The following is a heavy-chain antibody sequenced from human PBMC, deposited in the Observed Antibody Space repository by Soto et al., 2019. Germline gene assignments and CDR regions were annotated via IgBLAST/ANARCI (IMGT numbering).Heavy chain of an antibody. CDR1: GFSLSTSGVG. J-gene: IGHJ4*02. Sequence: QITLEESGPPRVKPTQTLTLTCIFSGFSLSTSGVGVGWIRQPPGKALEWLAFIYWDDDKRYNPSLRSRLTITKYPSRHRVALTMSNIDPVDTATYFCAQRSSLHGNWDGGDFDSWCKGALVTVSS. CDR2: IYWDDDK. V-gene: IGHV2-5*02. D-gene: IGHD1-1*01. CDR3: AQRSSLHGNWDGGDFDS.